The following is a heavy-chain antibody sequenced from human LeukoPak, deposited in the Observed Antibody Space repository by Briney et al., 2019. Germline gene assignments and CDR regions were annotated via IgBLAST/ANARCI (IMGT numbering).Heavy chain of an antibody. J-gene: IGHJ4*02. CDR1: GFTFSSYW. CDR2: INSDWSTT. D-gene: IGHD2-15*01. Sequence: PGGSLRLSCAASGFTFSSYWMHWVRQGPGKGLVWVSRINSDWSTTIYADSVKGRFTISRDNAKNTLYLQMNSLRAEDTAVYYCARVAAPGVYFDYWGRGTLVTVSS. CDR3: ARVAAPGVYFDY. V-gene: IGHV3-74*01.